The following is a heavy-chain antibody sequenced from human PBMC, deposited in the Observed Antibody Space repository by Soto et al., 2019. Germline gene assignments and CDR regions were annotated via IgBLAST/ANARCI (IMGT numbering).Heavy chain of an antibody. D-gene: IGHD2-15*01. CDR2: IIPIFGTA. Sequence: SVKVSCKASGGTFSSYAISWVRQAPGQGLEWMGGIIPIFGTANYAQKFQGRVTITADKSTSTAYMELSSLRSEDTAVYYCARHTVVTHCAFDIWGQATIVTFS. V-gene: IGHV1-69*06. CDR3: ARHTVVTHCAFDI. CDR1: GGTFSSYA. J-gene: IGHJ3*02.